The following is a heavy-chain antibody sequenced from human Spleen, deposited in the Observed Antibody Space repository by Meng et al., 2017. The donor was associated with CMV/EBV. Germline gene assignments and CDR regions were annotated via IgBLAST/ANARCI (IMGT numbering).Heavy chain of an antibody. D-gene: IGHD6-13*01. Sequence: GESLKISCAASGFIFSNYGMHWVRQAPGTGLEWVAFIRYDGSFKYYADSVKGRFTISRDNSKNTLYLQLNSLRAEDTAVYYCAKAYSSSWYRENYDYWGQGTLVTVSS. J-gene: IGHJ4*02. CDR2: IRYDGSFK. CDR1: GFIFSNYG. CDR3: AKAYSSSWYRENYDY. V-gene: IGHV3-30*02.